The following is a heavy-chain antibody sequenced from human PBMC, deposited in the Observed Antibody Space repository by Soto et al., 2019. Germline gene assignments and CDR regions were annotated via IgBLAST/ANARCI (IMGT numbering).Heavy chain of an antibody. Sequence: QVQLVQSGAEVKKPGASVKVSCKTSGYTFTNFGLSWVRQAPGQGLEWMGWISAYNGNTNYAQTFQGRVTMTTDTSASTGGMERRSLRADDTAVYYGARGGTPMDYWGQGTLVAVSS. CDR2: ISAYNGNT. V-gene: IGHV1-18*01. CDR3: ARGGTPMDY. CDR1: GYTFTNFG. D-gene: IGHD3-16*01. J-gene: IGHJ4*02.